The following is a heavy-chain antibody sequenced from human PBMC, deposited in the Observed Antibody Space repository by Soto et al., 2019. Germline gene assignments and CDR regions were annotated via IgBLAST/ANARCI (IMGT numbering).Heavy chain of an antibody. CDR3: ARGAVVPAAIGWFDP. V-gene: IGHV1-3*01. CDR2: INAGNGNT. J-gene: IGHJ5*02. CDR1: GYTFTSYA. D-gene: IGHD2-2*01. Sequence: QVQLVQSGAEVKKPGASVKVSCKASGYTFTSYAMHWVRQAPGQRLEWMGWINAGNGNTKYSQKFQGRVTITRDTSASTGYMELSSLRSEDTAVYYCARGAVVPAAIGWFDPWGQGTLVTVSS.